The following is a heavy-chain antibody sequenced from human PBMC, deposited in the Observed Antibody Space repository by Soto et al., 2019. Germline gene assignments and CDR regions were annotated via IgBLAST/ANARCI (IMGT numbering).Heavy chain of an antibody. CDR1: GFTFSNYI. V-gene: IGHV3-30-3*01. J-gene: IGHJ4*02. CDR3: ARDDEGGSYCDLGY. D-gene: IGHD3-10*01. CDR2: ILHDGNNK. Sequence: QVQLVESGGGVVQPGRSLRLSCAASGFTFSNYIMHWVRQAPGKGLEWVAIILHDGNNKYYADSVKGRFTISRDNSKNTLYLQMSSLRTEDTAIYYCARDDEGGSYCDLGYWGQGTLGTVSS.